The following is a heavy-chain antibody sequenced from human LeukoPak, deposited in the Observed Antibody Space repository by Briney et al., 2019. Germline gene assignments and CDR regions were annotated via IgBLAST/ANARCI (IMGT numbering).Heavy chain of an antibody. D-gene: IGHD4-11*01. CDR3: AREKMTTITTIDY. V-gene: IGHV4-4*07. Sequence: PSETLSLTCSVSGDSISTYYWTWIRQPAGKGLEWIGRIYISGTPNYNPSLRGRVTMSIDTSVNQFSLKLTSVTAADTAVYYRAREKMTTITTIDYWGQGTLVTVSS. CDR2: IYISGTP. J-gene: IGHJ4*02. CDR1: GDSISTYY.